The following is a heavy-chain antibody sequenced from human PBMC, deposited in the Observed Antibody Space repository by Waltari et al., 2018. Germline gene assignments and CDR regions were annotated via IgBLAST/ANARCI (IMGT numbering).Heavy chain of an antibody. D-gene: IGHD6-19*01. CDR1: GYSISSGYY. Sequence: QVQLQESGPGLVKPSETLSLTCAVPGYSISSGYYWGWSRQPPGKGLEWIGGIYHSGSTYYNPSLKSRVTISVDTSKNQFSLKLSSVTAADTAVYYCASRQWLVQGEFDYWGQGTLVTVSS. V-gene: IGHV4-38-2*01. CDR2: IYHSGST. J-gene: IGHJ4*02. CDR3: ASRQWLVQGEFDY.